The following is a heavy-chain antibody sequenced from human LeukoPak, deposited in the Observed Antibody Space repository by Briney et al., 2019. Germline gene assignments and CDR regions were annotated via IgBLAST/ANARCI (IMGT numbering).Heavy chain of an antibody. CDR1: GFTFSSYG. J-gene: IGHJ4*02. CDR3: AKDHGYNPSFDY. D-gene: IGHD5-24*01. CDR2: ISGSGGST. Sequence: GGSLRLSCAASGFTFSSYGMHWVRQAPGKGLEWVSAISGSGGSTYYADSVKGRFTISRDNSKNTLYLQMNSLRAEDTAVYYCAKDHGYNPSFDYWGQGTLVTVSS. V-gene: IGHV3-23*01.